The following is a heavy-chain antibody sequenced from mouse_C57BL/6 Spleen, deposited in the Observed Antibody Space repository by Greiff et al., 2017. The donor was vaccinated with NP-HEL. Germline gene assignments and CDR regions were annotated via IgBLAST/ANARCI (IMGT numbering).Heavy chain of an antibody. CDR3: ARGRGTLDFDY. CDR2: ISYDGSN. V-gene: IGHV3-6*01. J-gene: IGHJ2*01. D-gene: IGHD3-3*01. CDR1: GYSITSGYY. Sequence: ESGPGLVKPSQSLSLTCSVTGYSITSGYYWNWIRQFPGNKLEWMGYISYDGSNNYNPSLKNRISITRDTSKNQFFLKLNSVTTEDTATYYCARGRGTLDFDYWGQGTTLTVSS.